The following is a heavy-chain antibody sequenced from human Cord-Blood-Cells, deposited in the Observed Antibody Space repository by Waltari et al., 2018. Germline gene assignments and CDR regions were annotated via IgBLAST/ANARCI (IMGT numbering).Heavy chain of an antibody. J-gene: IGHJ4*02. Sequence: EVQLVESGGGLVQPGGALRLSCAASGFTFSSYWMSWVRQAPGEGLEWVANIKQDGSEKYYVDSVKCRFTISRDNAKDSLYLQMNSLRAEDTAVYYGARGPCKLGMHQLFDYWGQGTLVTVSS. CDR1: GFTFSSYW. CDR2: IKQDGSEK. D-gene: IGHD7-27*01. CDR3: ARGPCKLGMHQLFDY. V-gene: IGHV3-7*01.